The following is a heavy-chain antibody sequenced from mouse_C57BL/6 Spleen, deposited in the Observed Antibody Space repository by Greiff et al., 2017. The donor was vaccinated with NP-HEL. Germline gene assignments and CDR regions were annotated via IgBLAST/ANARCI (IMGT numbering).Heavy chain of an antibody. CDR3: AGSRAWDFDV. CDR2: IDPSDSET. CDR1: GYTFTSYW. Sequence: QVQLQQPGAELVRPGSSVKLSCKASGYTFTSYWMHWVKQRPIQGLEWIGNIDPSDSETPYNQKFKDKGTLTVDKSSSTAYMQLSSLTAEDSAVYYCAGSRAWDFDVWGTGTTVTVSS. D-gene: IGHD1-1*01. V-gene: IGHV1-52*01. J-gene: IGHJ1*03.